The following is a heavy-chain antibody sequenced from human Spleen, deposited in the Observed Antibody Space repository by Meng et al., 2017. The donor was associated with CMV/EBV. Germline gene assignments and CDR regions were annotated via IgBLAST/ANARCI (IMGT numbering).Heavy chain of an antibody. J-gene: IGHJ4*02. Sequence: GSLRLSCTVSGGSVGDGSYYWSWIRQPPGEGLEWIGYIYYTTSTNFNPSLKSRVTISVDTSQNQFSLKVNSVTAADTAVYYCARTSSWYASDSWGQGALVTVSS. D-gene: IGHD6-13*01. CDR2: IYYTTST. V-gene: IGHV4-61*01. CDR1: GGSVGDGSYY. CDR3: ARTSSWYASDS.